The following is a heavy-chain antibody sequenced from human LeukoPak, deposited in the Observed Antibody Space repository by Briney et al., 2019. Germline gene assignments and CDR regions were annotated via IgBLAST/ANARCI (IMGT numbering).Heavy chain of an antibody. D-gene: IGHD3-22*01. CDR1: GYTFTSYG. CDR3: ARDSSYYDSSGYV. CDR2: ISAYNGNT. V-gene: IGHV1-18*01. Sequence: ASVKVSCKASGYTFTSYGISWARQAPGQGLVWMGWISAYNGNTNYAQKLQGRVTMTTDTSTSTAYMELRSLRSDDTAVYYCARDSSYYDSSGYVWGQGTLVTVSS. J-gene: IGHJ4*02.